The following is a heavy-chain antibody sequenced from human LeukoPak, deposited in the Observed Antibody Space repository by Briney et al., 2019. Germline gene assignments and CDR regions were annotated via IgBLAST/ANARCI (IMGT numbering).Heavy chain of an antibody. J-gene: IGHJ5*02. CDR1: GFTFSSFA. CDR3: AKDLTGSSGSPFDP. V-gene: IGHV3-23*01. CDR2: ISGSGGST. D-gene: IGHD3-22*01. Sequence: PGGSLRLSCAASGFTFSSFAMSWVRQAPERGLEWVSAISGSGGSTYYADSVKGRFTISRDSPKNTLYLKMNSLRAEDTAVYYCAKDLTGSSGSPFDPWGQGTLVTVSS.